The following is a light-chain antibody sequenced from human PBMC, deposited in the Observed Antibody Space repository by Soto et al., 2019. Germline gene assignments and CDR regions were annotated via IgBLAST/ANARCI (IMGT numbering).Light chain of an antibody. J-gene: IGKJ1*01. CDR3: QQYNNYPMT. CDR1: QTINSW. Sequence: DVQMTQSPSTLSASVGDTVTITCRASQTINSWLAWYQHRPGKGPKLLIYKTSTVEGGVPLRFSGSGSGTEFTLTISSLQPADSATYYCQQYNNYPMTFGQGTKVDIX. V-gene: IGKV1-5*03. CDR2: KTS.